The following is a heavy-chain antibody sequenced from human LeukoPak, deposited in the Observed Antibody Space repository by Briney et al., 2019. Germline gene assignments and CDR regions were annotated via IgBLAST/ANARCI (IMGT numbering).Heavy chain of an antibody. CDR1: GFTFSTYG. D-gene: IGHD6-13*01. CDR3: TTSYSGNSWYDWFGP. J-gene: IGHJ5*02. Sequence: GGSLRLSCAASGFTFSTYGMHWVRQAPGKGLEWVAVISYDGSNKYYADSVKGRFTISRGNSKNTLYLQMNSLKTEDTALYFCTTSYSGNSWYDWFGPWGQGTLVTVSS. V-gene: IGHV3-30*03. CDR2: ISYDGSNK.